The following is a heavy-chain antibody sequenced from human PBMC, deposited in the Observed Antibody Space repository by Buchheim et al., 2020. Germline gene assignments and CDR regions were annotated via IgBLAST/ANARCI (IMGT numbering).Heavy chain of an antibody. Sequence: QLQLQESGPGLVKPSETLSLTCTVSGGSISSSSWYWGWIRQPPVKGLEWIGSIYYSGSTYENPSLRSRFTISVDPSKNQFSLRLSSVTASDTAVYYCARQADGYNGVWGQGTL. CDR3: ARQADGYNGV. D-gene: IGHD5-24*01. J-gene: IGHJ4*02. CDR2: IYYSGST. V-gene: IGHV4-39*01. CDR1: GGSISSSSWY.